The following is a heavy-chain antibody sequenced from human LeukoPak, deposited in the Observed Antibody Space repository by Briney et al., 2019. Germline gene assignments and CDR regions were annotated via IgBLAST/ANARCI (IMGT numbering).Heavy chain of an antibody. J-gene: IGHJ3*02. CDR1: GGSISSSSYY. CDR3: ATHDRYYYDSSGYGAFDI. V-gene: IGHV4-39*01. D-gene: IGHD3-22*01. Sequence: SETLSLTCTVYGGSISSSSYYWGWIRQPPGKGLEWIGSIYYSGSTYYNPSLKSRVTISVDTSKNQFSLKLSSVTAADTAVYYCATHDRYYYDSSGYGAFDIGGQGTMVTVYS. CDR2: IYYSGST.